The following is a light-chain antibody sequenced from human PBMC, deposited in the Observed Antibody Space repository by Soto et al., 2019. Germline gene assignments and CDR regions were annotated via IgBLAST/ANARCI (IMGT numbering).Light chain of an antibody. Sequence: MTQSPLSLPVTPGEPAAISCRASQSLLDTYGYYSLDWYLQKPGKAPKLLIYAASSLQSGVPSRFSGSGSGTDFTLTISSLQPEDFATYYCQQSYSTPLTFGGGTKVEIK. CDR3: QQSYSTPLT. CDR1: QSLLDTYGYY. J-gene: IGKJ4*01. V-gene: IGKV1-39*01. CDR2: AAS.